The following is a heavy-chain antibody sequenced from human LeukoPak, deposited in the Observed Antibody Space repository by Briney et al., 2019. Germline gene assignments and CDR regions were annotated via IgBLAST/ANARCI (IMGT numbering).Heavy chain of an antibody. J-gene: IGHJ4*02. V-gene: IGHV3-23*01. CDR3: AKQTHSGSYDAKFDY. CDR1: GFTFSSYD. Sequence: PGGSLTLSCAVSGFTFSSYDMSWVRQAPGKGLEWVSDIIGSGGSTYYADSVNGRFTISRDNSKNTLYLQMNSLRAEDTAVYDCAKQTHSGSYDAKFDYWGQGTLVTVSS. D-gene: IGHD1-26*01. CDR2: IIGSGGST.